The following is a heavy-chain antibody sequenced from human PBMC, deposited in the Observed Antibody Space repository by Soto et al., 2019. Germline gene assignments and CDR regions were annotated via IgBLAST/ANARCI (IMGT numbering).Heavy chain of an antibody. D-gene: IGHD2-15*01. CDR1: GGSVSSGRYY. Sequence: QVQLQESGPGLVKPSETLSLTCTVSGGSVSSGRYYWSWIRQPPGKGLEWIGYIYYSGSTNYNPSLKSRVTISVDTSKNQFSLKLSSVTAADTAVYYCARKVVVAAIDLWGRGTLVTVSS. CDR3: ARKVVVAAIDL. CDR2: IYYSGST. J-gene: IGHJ2*01. V-gene: IGHV4-61*01.